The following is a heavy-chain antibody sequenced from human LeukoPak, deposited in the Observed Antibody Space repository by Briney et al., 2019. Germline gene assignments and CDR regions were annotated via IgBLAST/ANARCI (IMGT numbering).Heavy chain of an antibody. J-gene: IGHJ4*02. V-gene: IGHV1-69*05. CDR2: IIPIFGTA. CDR3: ARDLAGGGGYFDY. D-gene: IGHD3-16*01. Sequence: ASVKVSCKASGGTFSSYAISWVRQAPGQGLEWMGGIIPIFGTANYAQKFQGRVMITTDESTSTAYMELSSLRSEDTAVYYCARDLAGGGGYFDYWGQGTLVTVSS. CDR1: GGTFSSYA.